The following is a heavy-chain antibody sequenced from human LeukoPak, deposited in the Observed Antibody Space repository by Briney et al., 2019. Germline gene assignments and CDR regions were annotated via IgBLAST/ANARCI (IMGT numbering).Heavy chain of an antibody. CDR2: TYYRSQWYY. Sequence: SQTLSLSCVISGDSVSSNIATWNWIRPSPSSGLEWLVSTYYRSQWYYDYAVSVRSRITINPDTSKNQFSLQLSSLTPEDTAVYFCARERSSWYYLDYWGQGMLVTVSS. V-gene: IGHV6-1*01. CDR1: GDSVSSNIAT. J-gene: IGHJ4*02. D-gene: IGHD6-13*01. CDR3: ARERSSWYYLDY.